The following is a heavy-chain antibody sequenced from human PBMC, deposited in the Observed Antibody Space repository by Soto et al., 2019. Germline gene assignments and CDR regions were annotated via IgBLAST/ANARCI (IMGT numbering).Heavy chain of an antibody. CDR2: MNPNSGNT. J-gene: IGHJ5*02. CDR1: GYTFTSYD. V-gene: IGHV1-8*01. D-gene: IGHD6-19*01. Sequence: ASVKVSCKASGYTFTSYDINWVRQATGQGLEWMGWMNPNSGNTGYAQKFQGRVTMTRNTSISTAYMELSSLRSEDTAVYYCARALKDSGWYSYNWFDPWGQGTLVTVSS. CDR3: ARALKDSGWYSYNWFDP.